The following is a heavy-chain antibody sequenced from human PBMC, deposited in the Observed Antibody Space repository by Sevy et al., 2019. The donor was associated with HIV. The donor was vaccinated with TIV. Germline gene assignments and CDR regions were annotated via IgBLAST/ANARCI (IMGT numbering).Heavy chain of an antibody. J-gene: IGHJ6*03. CDR2: IRSKAYGGTA. Sequence: GESLKISCTTSGFTFGDFAMSWFRQAPGKGLEWVGFIRSKAYGGTAEYAASVKGSFTISRDDSKSITYLQMNSLKTEDTAVYYCTRGPRRSGYDPSFYYYMDVWGRGATVTVSS. CDR3: TRGPRRSGYDPSFYYYMDV. D-gene: IGHD3-3*01. V-gene: IGHV3-49*03. CDR1: GFTFGDFA.